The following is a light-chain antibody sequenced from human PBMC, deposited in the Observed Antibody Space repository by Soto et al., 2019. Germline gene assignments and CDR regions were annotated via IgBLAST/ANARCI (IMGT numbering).Light chain of an antibody. CDR2: EVS. V-gene: IGLV2-14*01. Sequence: QSVLTQPASVSGSPGQSITISCTGTSSDVGGYNYVSWYQQHPGKAPKLMIYEVSNRPSGVSNRFSGSKSGNMASLTISGLQAEDEPDYYCSSYTSSSTYVFGTGTKVTVL. J-gene: IGLJ1*01. CDR1: SSDVGGYNY. CDR3: SSYTSSSTYV.